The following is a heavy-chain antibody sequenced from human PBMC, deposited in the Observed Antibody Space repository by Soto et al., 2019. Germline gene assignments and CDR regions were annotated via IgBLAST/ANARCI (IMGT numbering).Heavy chain of an antibody. V-gene: IGHV1-24*01. Sequence: ASVKVSCKVSGNTLIELSMHWVRQAPGKGLEWMGGLDPGDGETIYAQKFQGRVSMTEETSTDTAYMELTSLRSDDTAVYYCATDQLGGGSPDCWGQGTLVTVSS. CDR3: ATDQLGGGSPDC. D-gene: IGHD5-12*01. CDR1: GNTLIELS. CDR2: LDPGDGET. J-gene: IGHJ4*02.